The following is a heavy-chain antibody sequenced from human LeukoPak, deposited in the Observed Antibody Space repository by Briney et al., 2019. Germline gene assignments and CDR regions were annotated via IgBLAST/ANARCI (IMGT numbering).Heavy chain of an antibody. CDR3: AKDRRRSFIVVVPAATSSLGY. V-gene: IGHV3-23*01. CDR2: ISGSGGST. Sequence: GGSLRFSCAASGFTFSSHAMSWVRQAPGKGLEWVSAISGSGGSTYYADSVKGRFTISRDNSKNTLYLQMNSLRAEDTAVYYCAKDRRRSFIVVVPAATSSLGYWGQGTLVTVSS. CDR1: GFTFSSHA. J-gene: IGHJ4*02. D-gene: IGHD2-2*01.